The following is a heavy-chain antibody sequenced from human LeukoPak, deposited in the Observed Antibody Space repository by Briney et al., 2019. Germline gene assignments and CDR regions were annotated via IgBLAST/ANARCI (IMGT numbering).Heavy chain of an antibody. V-gene: IGHV4-59*08. Sequence: SETLSLTCTVSGGSISSYYWSWIRQPPGKGLEWIGYIYYSGSTNHNPSLKSRVTISVDTSKNQFSLKLSSVTAADTAVYYCASVVRGVSLYWGQGTLVTVSS. CDR3: ASVVRGVSLY. J-gene: IGHJ4*02. D-gene: IGHD3-10*01. CDR1: GGSISSYY. CDR2: IYYSGST.